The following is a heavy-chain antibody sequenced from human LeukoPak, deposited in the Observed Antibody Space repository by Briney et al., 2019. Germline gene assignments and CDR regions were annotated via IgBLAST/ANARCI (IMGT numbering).Heavy chain of an antibody. D-gene: IGHD3/OR15-3a*01. V-gene: IGHV4-59*01. Sequence: SETLSLTCTISGGSIGSYYWSWIRQPPGKGLEWIGYIYYTGSTNYNPSLKSRVTISVDTSKNQFSLKLSSVTAADTAVYYCARGDWYYYYYYMDVWGKGTTVTISS. CDR2: IYYTGST. CDR3: ARGDWYYYYYYMDV. CDR1: GGSIGSYY. J-gene: IGHJ6*03.